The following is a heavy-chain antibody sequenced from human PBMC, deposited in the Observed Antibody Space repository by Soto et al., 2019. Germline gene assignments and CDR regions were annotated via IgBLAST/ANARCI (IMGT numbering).Heavy chain of an antibody. D-gene: IGHD2-15*01. Sequence: QVQLLESGPGLVKPSQTLSLTCSVSGDSISTVDYFWAWLRQPPGQALEYIGYIYKSATTYYNPSFESRVAISLDTSKSQFSLNVTSLTAADTAVYFCARGRYCLTGRCFPNWFDSWGQGTLVTVSS. V-gene: IGHV4-30-4*01. CDR2: IYKSATT. CDR3: ARGRYCLTGRCFPNWFDS. CDR1: GDSISTVDYF. J-gene: IGHJ5*01.